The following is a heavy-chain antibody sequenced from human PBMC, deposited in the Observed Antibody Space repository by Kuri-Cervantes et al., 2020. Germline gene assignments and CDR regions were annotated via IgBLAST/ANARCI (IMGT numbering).Heavy chain of an antibody. V-gene: IGHV3-30*03. CDR3: ARGGAKGFKGLDY. Sequence: GGSLRLSCAASGFTFSSYGMHWVRQAPGKGLEWVAVISYDGSNKYYADSVKGRFTISRDNSKNTLYLQMNSLRAEDTAVCYCARGGAKGFKGLDYWGQGTLVTVSS. D-gene: IGHD3-10*01. CDR1: GFTFSSYG. CDR2: ISYDGSNK. J-gene: IGHJ4*02.